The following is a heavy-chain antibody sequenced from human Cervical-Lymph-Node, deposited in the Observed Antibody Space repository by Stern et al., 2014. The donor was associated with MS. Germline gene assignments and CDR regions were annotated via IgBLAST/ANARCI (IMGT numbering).Heavy chain of an antibody. J-gene: IGHJ5*02. V-gene: IGHV3-21*01. Sequence: EVQLLESGGGLVKPGGSLRVSCVGSGFNFSSYAMNWVRQAPGKGLEWVSSISSTSTYIYYADSVKGRFTISRDNAKNSLFPQMTSLRAEDTAVYYCASSIVVVPAAENKGFDPWGQGTLVTVSS. D-gene: IGHD2-2*01. CDR3: ASSIVVVPAAENKGFDP. CDR1: GFNFSSYA. CDR2: ISSTSTYI.